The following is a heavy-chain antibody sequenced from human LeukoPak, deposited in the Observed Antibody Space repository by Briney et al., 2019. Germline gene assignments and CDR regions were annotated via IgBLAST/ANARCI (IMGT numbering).Heavy chain of an antibody. CDR1: LDSTTSNV. V-gene: IGHV4-4*08. Sequence: SETLSLTCTVSLDSTTSNVWICARQSPGQGLKWIGEIHRSGSPNYNPSLQSRVTISIDRFRQQIALELSSVTAADTAVYYCAREILGGFNPGAYWGQGTLVTVSS. J-gene: IGHJ4*02. CDR3: AREILGGFNPGAY. CDR2: IHRSGSP. D-gene: IGHD1-14*01.